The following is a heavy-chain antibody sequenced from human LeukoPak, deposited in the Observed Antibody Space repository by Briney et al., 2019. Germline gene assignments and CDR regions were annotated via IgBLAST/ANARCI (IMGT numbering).Heavy chain of an antibody. V-gene: IGHV3-53*01. Sequence: PGGSLRLSCATSGFTVSSNYMSWVRQAPGKGLEWVSVIYDSGTTYYADSVKGRFLIFRDTSKNTVDLQMNSLRVEDTAVYYCARGGDFWSGYYTGSDYFDYWGQGTLVTVSS. CDR3: ARGGDFWSGYYTGSDYFDY. CDR2: IYDSGTT. D-gene: IGHD3-3*01. CDR1: GFTVSSNY. J-gene: IGHJ4*02.